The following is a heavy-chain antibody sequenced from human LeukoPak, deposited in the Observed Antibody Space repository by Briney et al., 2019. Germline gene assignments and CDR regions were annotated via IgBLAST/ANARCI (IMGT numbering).Heavy chain of an antibody. D-gene: IGHD4-23*01. CDR2: IYYSGST. CDR3: ARQETDYGGQIGY. CDR1: GGSISTYY. J-gene: IGHJ4*02. V-gene: IGHV4-59*08. Sequence: SETLSLTCTVSGGSISTYYWSWIRQPPGKGLEWIGYIYYSGSTNYNPSLESRVTISVDTSKNQFSLKLSSVTAADTAVYYCARQETDYGGQIGYWGQGTLVTVSS.